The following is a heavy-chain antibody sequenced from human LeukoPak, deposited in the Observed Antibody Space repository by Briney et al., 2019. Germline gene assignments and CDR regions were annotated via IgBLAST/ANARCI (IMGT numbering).Heavy chain of an antibody. Sequence: PSETLSLTCTVSGGSISSYYWSWIRQPPGKGLEWIGYIYYSGSTNYNPSLKSRVTISVDTSKNQFSLKLSSVTAADTAVYYCARRITYSSSPYYYYYGMDVWGQGTTVTVSS. D-gene: IGHD6-13*01. CDR2: IYYSGST. V-gene: IGHV4-59*08. J-gene: IGHJ6*02. CDR3: ARRITYSSSPYYYYYGMDV. CDR1: GGSISSYY.